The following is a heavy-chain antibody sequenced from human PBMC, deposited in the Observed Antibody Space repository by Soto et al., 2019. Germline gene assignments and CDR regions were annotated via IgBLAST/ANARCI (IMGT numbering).Heavy chain of an antibody. V-gene: IGHV4-31*03. CDR3: ARDRKGCSGRSCDSVLLGDAFDI. D-gene: IGHD2-15*01. CDR2: IYYSGST. CDR1: GGSSSSGCYY. Sequence: PSQTLSLTCTVSGGSSSSGCYYWSWIRQHPGKGLERIGYIYYSGSTYYNPSHKRRVTISVDTSDNHSSLKRSSVTAAGTAVYYYARDRKGCSGRSCDSVLLGDAFDIWGQGTMVTVSS. J-gene: IGHJ3*02.